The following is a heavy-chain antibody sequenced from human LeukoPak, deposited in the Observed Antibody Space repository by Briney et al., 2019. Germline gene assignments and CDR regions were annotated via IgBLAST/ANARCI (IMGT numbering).Heavy chain of an antibody. J-gene: IGHJ4*02. CDR3: ARSYSSSPKKDY. Sequence: ASVKVSCKASGYTFTGYYMHWLRQAPGQGLEWMGWINPNSGGTNYAQKFQGRVTMTRDTSISTAYMELSRLRSDDTAVYYCARSYSSSPKKDYWGQGTLVTVSS. V-gene: IGHV1-2*02. CDR1: GYTFTGYY. CDR2: INPNSGGT. D-gene: IGHD6-6*01.